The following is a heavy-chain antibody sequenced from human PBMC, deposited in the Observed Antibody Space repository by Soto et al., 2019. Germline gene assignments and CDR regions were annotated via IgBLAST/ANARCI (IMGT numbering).Heavy chain of an antibody. CDR2: INHSGST. V-gene: IGHV4-34*01. CDR3: ARDPSRSWDHFDY. D-gene: IGHD6-13*01. Sequence: QVQLQQWGAGLLKPSETLSLTCAVYGGSFSGYYWSWIRQPPGKGLAWIGEINHSGSTNYNPSLKSRVTISVDTSKNQFSLKLSSVTAADTAVYYCARDPSRSWDHFDYWGQGTLVTVSS. CDR1: GGSFSGYY. J-gene: IGHJ4*02.